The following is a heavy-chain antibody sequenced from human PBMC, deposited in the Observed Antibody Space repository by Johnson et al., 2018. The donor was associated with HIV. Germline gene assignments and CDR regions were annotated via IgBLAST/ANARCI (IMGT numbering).Heavy chain of an antibody. CDR1: GFTFSSFA. CDR3: AKDPTYDSSGYYGDAFDI. CDR2: INWNGGST. V-gene: IGHV3-9*01. Sequence: VESGGGVVQPGTSLRLACAASGFTFSSFAMHWVRQAPGKGLEWVSGINWNGGSTGYADSVKGRFTISRDNAKNSLYLQMNSLRAEDTAVYYCAKDPTYDSSGYYGDAFDIGGQGTMVTVSS. J-gene: IGHJ3*02. D-gene: IGHD3-22*01.